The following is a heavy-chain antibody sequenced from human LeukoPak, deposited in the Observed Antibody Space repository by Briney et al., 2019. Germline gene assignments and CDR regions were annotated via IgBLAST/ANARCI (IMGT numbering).Heavy chain of an antibody. Sequence: PSETLSLTCTVSGGSISSGGYSWSWIRQPPGKGLEWIGYIYHSGSTYYNPSLKSRVTISVDRSKNQFSLKLSSVTAADTAVYYCARELVGATANWFDPWGQGTLVTVSS. CDR1: GGSISSGGYS. D-gene: IGHD1-26*01. CDR3: ARELVGATANWFDP. V-gene: IGHV4-30-2*01. CDR2: IYHSGST. J-gene: IGHJ5*02.